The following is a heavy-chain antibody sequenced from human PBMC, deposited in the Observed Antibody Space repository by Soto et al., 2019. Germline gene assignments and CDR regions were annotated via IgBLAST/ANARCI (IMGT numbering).Heavy chain of an antibody. CDR3: ARAVHTMIQGVRFRVDQ. CDR1: GYTFTAYY. V-gene: IGHV1-2*02. Sequence: QVQLVQSGAEMKKPGASVKVSCEASGYTFTAYYIHWVRQAPGQVLEWMGWINPNGGGTKYAQKFQGRVNMTRDTSINTAYMELTRLTSDDTAVYYCARAVHTMIQGVRFRVDQWGQGTLVTVSS. D-gene: IGHD3-10*01. J-gene: IGHJ4*02. CDR2: INPNGGGT.